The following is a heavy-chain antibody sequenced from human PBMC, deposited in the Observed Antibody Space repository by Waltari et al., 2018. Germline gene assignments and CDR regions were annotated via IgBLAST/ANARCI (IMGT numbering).Heavy chain of an antibody. J-gene: IGHJ4*02. CDR1: GLLFSRTG. D-gene: IGHD3-10*01. CDR3: ARGRGVLSDAYFDY. CDR2: IWYDGSRT. V-gene: IGHV3-33*01. Sequence: QIQLEESGGGVVQPGRSMRLSCAASGLLFSRTGLHWVRQAPGKGLGWVAGIWYDGSRTLYADSVKGRFTISRDNSKNTLSLQMNSLRAEDTALYYCARGRGVLSDAYFDYWGQGTLVTVSS.